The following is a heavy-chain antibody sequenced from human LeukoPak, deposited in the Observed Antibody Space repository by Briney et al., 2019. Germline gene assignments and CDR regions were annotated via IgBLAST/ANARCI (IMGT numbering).Heavy chain of an antibody. CDR1: GGTFSSYA. CDR2: IIHISGTT. D-gene: IGHD3-16*02. J-gene: IGHJ4*02. Sequence: SVKVSCKPSGGTFSSYAISWVRQAPGQGLEWLGGIIHISGTTNYAQNFQGRVTVTADESANTAYMELSSLRSEDTAVYYCASSYYDYVWGSFRYTLDYWGQGTLVTVSS. V-gene: IGHV1-69*01. CDR3: ASSYYDYVWGSFRYTLDY.